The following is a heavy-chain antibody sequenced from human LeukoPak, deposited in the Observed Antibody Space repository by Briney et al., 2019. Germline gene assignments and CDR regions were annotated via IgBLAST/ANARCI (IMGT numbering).Heavy chain of an antibody. CDR3: ARGPPATVTRPNRGYNWFDP. CDR1: GGSISSGDYY. V-gene: IGHV4-30-4*08. Sequence: SQTLSLTCTVSGGSISSGDYYWSWIRQPPGKGLEWIGYIYYSGSTYYNPSLKSRVTISVDTSKNQLSLKLSSVTAADTAVYYCARGPPATVTRPNRGYNWFDPWGQGTLVTVSS. J-gene: IGHJ5*02. D-gene: IGHD4-11*01. CDR2: IYYSGST.